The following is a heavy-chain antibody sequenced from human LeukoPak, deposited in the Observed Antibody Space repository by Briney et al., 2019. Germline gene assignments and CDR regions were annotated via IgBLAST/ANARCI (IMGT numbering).Heavy chain of an antibody. CDR2: VYHTGTS. Sequence: SETLSLTCSVSGASINDYYWTWIRQPPGKGLEWIGYVYHTGTSGYHPSLKSRVAMSLDTSKNQVSLKLSSVTAADTVVYFCTRVVNGGHFDYWGQGTLVTVSS. V-gene: IGHV4-59*12. CDR3: TRVVNGGHFDY. J-gene: IGHJ4*02. D-gene: IGHD2-8*01. CDR1: GASINDYY.